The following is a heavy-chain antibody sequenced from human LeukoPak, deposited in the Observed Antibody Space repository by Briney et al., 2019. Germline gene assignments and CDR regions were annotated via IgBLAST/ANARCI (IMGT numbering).Heavy chain of an antibody. D-gene: IGHD2-2*01. CDR2: IYYSGST. CDR3: ARNVRGVPAAKRRIGWFDP. Sequence: TSETLSLTCTVSGGSISSYYWSWIRQPPGKGLEWIGYIYYSGSTNYNPSLKSRVTISVDTSKNQFSLKLSSVTAADTAVYYCARNVRGVPAAKRRIGWFDPWGQGTLVTVSS. V-gene: IGHV4-59*08. J-gene: IGHJ5*02. CDR1: GGSISSYY.